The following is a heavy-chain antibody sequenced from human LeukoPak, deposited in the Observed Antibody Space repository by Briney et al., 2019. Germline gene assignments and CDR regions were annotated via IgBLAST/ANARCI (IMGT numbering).Heavy chain of an antibody. V-gene: IGHV3-7*04. Sequence: GGSLRLSCAASGFTVSNFWMHWVRQAPGKGPEWVANIKQDGSKKSYVDSVKGRFTIFRDNAKNSLYLQMNSLRAEDTAIYYCTRVGYIDEGIDYWGQGTLVTVSS. D-gene: IGHD5-24*01. J-gene: IGHJ4*02. CDR2: IKQDGSKK. CDR1: GFTVSNFW. CDR3: TRVGYIDEGIDY.